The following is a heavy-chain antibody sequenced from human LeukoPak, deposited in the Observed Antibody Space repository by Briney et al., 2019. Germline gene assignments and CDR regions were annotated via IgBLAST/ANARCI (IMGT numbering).Heavy chain of an antibody. CDR1: GFTFTTSS. CDR2: INGGGGTT. V-gene: IGHV3-23*01. CDR3: AKHSYRVDSFTDY. D-gene: IGHD5-12*01. J-gene: IGHJ4*02. Sequence: GGSLRLSCAASGFTFTTSSMSWVRQAPGKGLEWVSAINGGGGTTYYADSVKGRFTISRDNSKNTLYLQMNSLRAEDTAVYYCAKHSYRVDSFTDYWGQGTLVTVSS.